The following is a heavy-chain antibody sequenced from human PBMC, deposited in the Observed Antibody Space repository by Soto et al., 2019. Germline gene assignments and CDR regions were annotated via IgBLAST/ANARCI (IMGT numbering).Heavy chain of an antibody. CDR2: INADNGNT. D-gene: IGHD2-21*02. CDR3: ARGSPGGDSVFDWSFDL. Sequence: ASVEVCSKSSGYTFNPYAMHWVRQDTGQRPEWMGWINADNGNTKYSQKFQGRVTFTRDTSVTTAYMDVSSLRSEDTAVYFCARGSPGGDSVFDWSFDLWGRGPLVTSPQ. V-gene: IGHV1-3*01. CDR1: GYTFNPYA. J-gene: IGHJ2*01.